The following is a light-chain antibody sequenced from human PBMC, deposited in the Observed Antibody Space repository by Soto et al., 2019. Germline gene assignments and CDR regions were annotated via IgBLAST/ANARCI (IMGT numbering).Light chain of an antibody. CDR3: QSYYTSLSGSV. Sequence: QSVLTQPPSVSGAPGQRVTISCTGSSSNIGAGYDVHWYQQLPGTAPKLLIYGNSNRPSGVPDRFSGSKSGTSASLAITGLQAEDEADYYCQSYYTSLSGSVFGGGTKLPVL. CDR2: GNS. V-gene: IGLV1-40*01. J-gene: IGLJ3*02. CDR1: SSNIGAGYD.